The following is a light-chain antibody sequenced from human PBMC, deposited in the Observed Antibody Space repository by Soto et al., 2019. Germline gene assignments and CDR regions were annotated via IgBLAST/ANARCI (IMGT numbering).Light chain of an antibody. V-gene: IGKV3-11*01. Sequence: EIVLTQSPATLSLSPGERATLSFRASQSVSSYLAWYQQKPGQAPRLLIYDASNRATGIPARFSGSGSGTDFTLTISSLEPEDFAVYYCQPYNNCPPWTSGQGTKV. CDR3: QPYNNCPPWT. CDR1: QSVSSY. J-gene: IGKJ1*01. CDR2: DAS.